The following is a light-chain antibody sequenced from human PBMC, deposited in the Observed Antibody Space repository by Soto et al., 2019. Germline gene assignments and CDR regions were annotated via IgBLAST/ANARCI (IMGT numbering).Light chain of an antibody. J-gene: IGKJ5*01. Sequence: EIVLTQSPGTLSLSPGERATLSCRASQSVSSGCLAWYQQKPGQAPRLLIYGASTRATGIPDRFSGSGSGTDFTLTISRLEPEDFAVYYGQQYSSSPSITFGQGTRLEIK. V-gene: IGKV3-20*01. CDR2: GAS. CDR1: QSVSSGC. CDR3: QQYSSSPSIT.